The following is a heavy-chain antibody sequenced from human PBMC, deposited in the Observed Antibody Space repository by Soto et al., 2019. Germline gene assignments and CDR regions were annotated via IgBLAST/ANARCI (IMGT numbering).Heavy chain of an antibody. V-gene: IGHV1-46*03. CDR1: GYTFTSSY. Sequence: ASVKVSCKASGYTFTSSYMHWVRQAPGQGLVWMGIIKPSDGSTNYAQRFQGRVTMTRDTSTSTIYMELSSLRSEDTAVYYCARSWKYYGSGSYPWGQGTPVTVSS. CDR2: IKPSDGST. CDR3: ARSWKYYGSGSYP. J-gene: IGHJ5*02. D-gene: IGHD3-10*01.